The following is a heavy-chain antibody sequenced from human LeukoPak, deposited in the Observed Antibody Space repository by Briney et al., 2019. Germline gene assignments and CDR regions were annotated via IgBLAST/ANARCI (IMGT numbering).Heavy chain of an antibody. D-gene: IGHD4-17*01. J-gene: IGHJ3*02. CDR3: ARRDGDPVDAFDI. V-gene: IGHV3-53*01. Sequence: GGSLRLSCAASGFTVSSNYMSWARQAPGKGLEWVSVIYSGGSTYYADSVKGRFTTSRDNSKNTLYLQMNSLRAEDTAVYYCARRDGDPVDAFDIWGQGTMVTVSS. CDR1: GFTVSSNY. CDR2: IYSGGST.